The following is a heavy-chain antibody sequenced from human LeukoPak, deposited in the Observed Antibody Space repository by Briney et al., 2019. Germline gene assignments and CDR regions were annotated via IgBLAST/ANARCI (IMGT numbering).Heavy chain of an antibody. Sequence: GESLKISCKGSGYRFTSYWIGWVRQMPGKGLEWMGIIYPGDSDTRYSPSLQGQVTISADKSISTAYLQWSSLKASDTAMYYCARLTGGLVINNWIDPWGQGTLVTVSS. J-gene: IGHJ5*02. V-gene: IGHV5-51*01. D-gene: IGHD3/OR15-3a*01. CDR3: ARLTGGLVINNWIDP. CDR1: GYRFTSYW. CDR2: IYPGDSDT.